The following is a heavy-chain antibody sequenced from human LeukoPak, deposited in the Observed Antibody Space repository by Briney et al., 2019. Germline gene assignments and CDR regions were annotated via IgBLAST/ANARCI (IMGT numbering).Heavy chain of an antibody. CDR1: GFTFSSYW. CDR3: AREKGDLYSSSSKLSLASISSEDVFNI. V-gene: IGHV3-53*01. J-gene: IGHJ3*02. Sequence: GGSLRLSCAASGFTFSSYWMSWVRQAPGKGLEWVSVIYSGGSTYYADSVKGRFTISRDNSKNTLYLQMNSLRAEDTAVYYCAREKGDLYSSSSKLSLASISSEDVFNIWGQGTMVTVSS. CDR2: IYSGGST. D-gene: IGHD6-6*01.